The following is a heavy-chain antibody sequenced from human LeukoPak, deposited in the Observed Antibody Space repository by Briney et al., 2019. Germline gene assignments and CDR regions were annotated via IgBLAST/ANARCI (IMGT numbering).Heavy chain of an antibody. V-gene: IGHV1-2*02. CDR2: INPNSGGT. Sequence: ASVKVSCKASGYTFTGYYMHWVRQAPGQGLEWMGWINPNSGGTNYAQKFQGRVTMTRDTSISTAYMELSRLRSDDTAVYYCARGGEYNWNDVDFDYWGQGTVVTVSS. D-gene: IGHD1-20*01. CDR3: ARGGEYNWNDVDFDY. CDR1: GYTFTGYY. J-gene: IGHJ4*02.